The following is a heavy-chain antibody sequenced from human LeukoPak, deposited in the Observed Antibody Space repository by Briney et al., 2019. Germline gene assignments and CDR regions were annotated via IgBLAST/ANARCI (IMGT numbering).Heavy chain of an antibody. D-gene: IGHD3-10*01. CDR3: AGTRWFGELLSLPAEYFQH. Sequence: SETLSLTCTVSGGSISSGDYYWSWIRQPPGKGLEWIGYIYYSGSTYYNPSLKSRVTISVDTSKNQFSLKLSSVTAADTAVYYCAGTRWFGELLSLPAEYFQHWGQGTLVTVSS. CDR1: GGSISSGDYY. V-gene: IGHV4-30-4*01. J-gene: IGHJ1*01. CDR2: IYYSGST.